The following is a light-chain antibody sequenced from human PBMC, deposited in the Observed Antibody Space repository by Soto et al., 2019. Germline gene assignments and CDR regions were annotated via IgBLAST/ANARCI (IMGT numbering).Light chain of an antibody. CDR2: GAS. Sequence: EIVLTQSPGTLSMSPGERATLSCRASQSVSRSFLGWYQQKSGQAPRLVMFGASNRAPGIPDRFSGSVSGTDFILTISRLEPEDFAVYYCEQYGTSPRTFGQGTKVEI. CDR1: QSVSRSF. J-gene: IGKJ1*01. V-gene: IGKV3-20*01. CDR3: EQYGTSPRT.